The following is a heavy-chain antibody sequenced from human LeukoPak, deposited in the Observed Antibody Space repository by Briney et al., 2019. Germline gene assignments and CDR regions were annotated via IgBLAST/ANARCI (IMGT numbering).Heavy chain of an antibody. Sequence: SETLSLTCTVSGGSISSYYWSWIRQPPGKGLEWIGHIYFSGSTNYNPSLKSRVTISVDTSKNQFSLKLSSVTAADTAVYYCARVIVGATIFATPLFDYWGQGTLVTVSS. V-gene: IGHV4-59*12. J-gene: IGHJ4*02. CDR2: IYFSGST. D-gene: IGHD1-26*01. CDR3: ARVIVGATIFATPLFDY. CDR1: GGSISSYY.